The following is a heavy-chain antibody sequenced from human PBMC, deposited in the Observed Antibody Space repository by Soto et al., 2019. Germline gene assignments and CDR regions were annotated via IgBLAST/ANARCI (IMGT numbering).Heavy chain of an antibody. CDR1: GDSVSSGNYY. CDR3: ARIPVDTYMIDWFDP. D-gene: IGHD5-18*01. J-gene: IGHJ5*02. CDR2: IYYSSST. Sequence: QVQLQESGPGLVKPSETLSLTCTVSGDSVSSGNYYWSWIRQPPGKGLEWIGYIYYSSSTQYNLSLKSRVTISLDTSHNQFSRKLTSVTAADTAMDYCARIPVDTYMIDWFDPGGQGARVNVSS. V-gene: IGHV4-61*01.